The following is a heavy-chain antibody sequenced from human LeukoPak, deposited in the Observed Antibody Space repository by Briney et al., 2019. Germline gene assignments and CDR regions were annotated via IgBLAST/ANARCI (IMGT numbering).Heavy chain of an antibody. V-gene: IGHV1-18*04. CDR3: ARDYGEGRVATIPLAY. Sequence: ASVKVSCKASGYTFTNYGITWVRQAPGQGLEWMAWISGYNGKTNYAQNPQGRVTMTTDTSTSTAYMDLRSLRSDDTAVYYCARDYGEGRVATIPLAYWGQGTLVTVSS. J-gene: IGHJ4*02. CDR2: ISGYNGKT. D-gene: IGHD5-12*01. CDR1: GYTFTNYG.